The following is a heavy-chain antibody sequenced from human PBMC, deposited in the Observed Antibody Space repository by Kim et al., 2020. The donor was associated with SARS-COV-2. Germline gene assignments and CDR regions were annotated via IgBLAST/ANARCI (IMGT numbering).Heavy chain of an antibody. CDR2: INPNSGTA. CDR3: AAGMAAAGILDSYYYGMDV. CDR1: GYTFSSYA. D-gene: IGHD6-13*01. Sequence: SVKVSCKASGYTFSSYAINWVRQATGQGLEWMGWINPNSGTAGYAQKFQGRVTITADKSTSTAYMELSSLRSEDTAVYYCAAGMAAAGILDSYYYGMDVWGQEGTVTAS. J-gene: IGHJ6*02. V-gene: IGHV1-69*06.